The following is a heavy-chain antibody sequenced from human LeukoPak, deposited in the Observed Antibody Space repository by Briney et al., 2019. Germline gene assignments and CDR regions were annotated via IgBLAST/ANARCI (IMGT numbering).Heavy chain of an antibody. D-gene: IGHD6-25*01. J-gene: IGHJ4*02. CDR2: ISNGGTTT. CDR1: GFTFSDNY. V-gene: IGHV3-11*04. CDR3: ASVPRLLDH. Sequence: PGGSLRLSCAASGFTFSDNYMRWIRQAPGKGLKWVSYISNGGTTTKYADSVEGRFTISRDNAKNSLYLQMKSLRAEDTAVYFCASVPRLLDHWGQGTLVTVSS.